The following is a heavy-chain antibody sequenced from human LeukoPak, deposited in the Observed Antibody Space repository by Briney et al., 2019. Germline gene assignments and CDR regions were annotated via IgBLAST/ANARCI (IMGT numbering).Heavy chain of an antibody. Sequence: SETLSLTCTVSGGSVSSGSYFWRWIRQSPEKGLEWIGDIFHSGDTNYNPSLKSRVTISVDTSNNSFSLKLSSVTAADTAVYYCAKDGGLGTGWSTIDYWGQGTRVTVSS. CDR3: AKDGGLGTGWSTIDY. J-gene: IGHJ4*02. CDR1: GGSVSSGSYF. CDR2: IFHSGDT. V-gene: IGHV4-61*01. D-gene: IGHD6-19*01.